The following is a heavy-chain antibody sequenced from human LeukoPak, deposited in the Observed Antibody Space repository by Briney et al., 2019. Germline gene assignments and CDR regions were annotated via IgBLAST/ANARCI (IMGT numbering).Heavy chain of an antibody. V-gene: IGHV3-21*01. CDR1: GGTFGSYA. CDR2: ISSSSSYI. CDR3: ARGRRIAAAGLYYFDY. Sequence: SCKASGGTFGSYAVSWVRQAPGKGLEWVSSISSSSSYIYYADSVKGRFTISRDNAKNSLYLQMNSLRAEDTAVYYCARGRRIAAAGLYYFDYWGQGTLVTVSS. D-gene: IGHD6-13*01. J-gene: IGHJ4*02.